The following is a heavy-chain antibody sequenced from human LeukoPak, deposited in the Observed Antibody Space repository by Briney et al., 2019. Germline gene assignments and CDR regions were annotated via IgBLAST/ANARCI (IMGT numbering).Heavy chain of an antibody. V-gene: IGHV3-30*18. D-gene: IGHD3-3*01. CDR2: ISNDGRKK. Sequence: GGSLRLSCAASGFTFSNYDMHWVRQAPGKGLEWVAAISNDGRKKSHADSVKGRFTISRDNSKDTLYLQMNSLRAEDTGVYYCAKDHYWSIDYWGRGTLVTVSS. CDR1: GFTFSNYD. J-gene: IGHJ4*02. CDR3: AKDHYWSIDY.